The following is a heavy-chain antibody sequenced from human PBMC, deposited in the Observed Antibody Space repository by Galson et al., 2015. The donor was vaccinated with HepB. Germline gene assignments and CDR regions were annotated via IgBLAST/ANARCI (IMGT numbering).Heavy chain of an antibody. CDR1: GSTFTGYY. CDR3: TRGTFSSGYSPFDY. CDR2: INPNSGGT. D-gene: IGHD3-22*01. J-gene: IGHJ4*02. Sequence: SVKVSCKASGSTFTGYYMYWVRQAPGQGLEWMGRINPNSGGTNYAQRFQGRVTMTRDTSISTAYMELSRLRSDDTAVYYCTRGTFSSGYSPFDYWGQGTLVTVSS. V-gene: IGHV1-2*06.